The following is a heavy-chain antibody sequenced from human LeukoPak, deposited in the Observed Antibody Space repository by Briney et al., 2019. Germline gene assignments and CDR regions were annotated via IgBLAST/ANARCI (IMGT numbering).Heavy chain of an antibody. CDR2: IYYSGST. V-gene: IGHV4-61*01. CDR1: GGSVSSGSYY. D-gene: IGHD4-17*01. CDR3: ARDPYGDYGYFDY. J-gene: IGHJ4*02. Sequence: PSETLSLTCTVSGGSVSSGSYYWSWFRRPPGKGLGWIGYIYYSGSTNYNPSLKSRVTISVDTSKNQFSLKLSSVTAADTAVYYCARDPYGDYGYFDYWGQGTLVTVSS.